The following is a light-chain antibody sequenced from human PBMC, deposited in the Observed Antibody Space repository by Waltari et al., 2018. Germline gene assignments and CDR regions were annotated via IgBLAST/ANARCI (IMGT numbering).Light chain of an antibody. J-gene: IGLJ2*01. CDR3: YSAADNNRL. V-gene: IGLV3-27*01. CDR2: KDS. Sequence: SYELTQPSSVSVSPGQTATITCSGNVLAKTYVRWFQQKPGQAPVVVIYKDSERPSGIPERFSGSSSGTTVTLTISGAQFEDEADYYCYSAADNNRLFGGGTKLTVL. CDR1: VLAKTY.